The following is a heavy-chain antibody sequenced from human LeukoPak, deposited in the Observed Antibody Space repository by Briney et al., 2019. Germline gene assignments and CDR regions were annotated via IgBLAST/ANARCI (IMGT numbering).Heavy chain of an antibody. Sequence: ASVKVSCKASGYTFTGYYMHWFRQAPGQGLEWMGWINPNSGGTNYAQKFQGRVTMTRDTSISTAYMELSRLRSDDTAVYYCARDPYGTWYFELWGRGTLVTVSS. CDR1: GYTFTGYY. CDR3: ARDPYGTWYFEL. CDR2: INPNSGGT. J-gene: IGHJ2*01. V-gene: IGHV1-2*02. D-gene: IGHD3-10*01.